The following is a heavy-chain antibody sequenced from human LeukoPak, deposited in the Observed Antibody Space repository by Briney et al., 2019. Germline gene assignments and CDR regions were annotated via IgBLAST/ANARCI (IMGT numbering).Heavy chain of an antibody. V-gene: IGHV3-74*01. J-gene: IGHJ4*02. D-gene: IGHD1-26*01. Sequence: GGSLRLSCAASGFTFSSYWMHWVRQAPGKGLVWVSRINDDGSTTSYADSVKGRFTISRDNAKKTLFLQMNSLRAEDTGVYYCARGPAANSGNYYVGDYWGQGTLVTVSS. CDR3: ARGPAANSGNYYVGDY. CDR1: GFTFSSYW. CDR2: INDDGSTT.